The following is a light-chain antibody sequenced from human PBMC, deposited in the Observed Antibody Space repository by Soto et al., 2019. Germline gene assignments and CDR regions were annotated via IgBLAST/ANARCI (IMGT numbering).Light chain of an antibody. Sequence: DIQMTQSPSTLSASVGDRVTITCRASQSVSTWLAWYQQKPGKAPKLLIHKASTLETGVPSRFSGSGSGADFTLTISSLQPDDFAAYYCHQCHNYPLTFGGGTKVEIK. V-gene: IGKV1-5*03. CDR2: KAS. CDR3: HQCHNYPLT. J-gene: IGKJ4*01. CDR1: QSVSTW.